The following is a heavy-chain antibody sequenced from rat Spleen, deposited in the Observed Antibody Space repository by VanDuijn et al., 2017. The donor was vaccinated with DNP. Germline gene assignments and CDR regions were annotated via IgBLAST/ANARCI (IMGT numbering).Heavy chain of an antibody. Sequence: EVQLVESDGGLVQPGRSLKLSCAASGFTFSNYYMAWVRQAPTKGLELVAYIRSGGGTIYYRDSVRGRFTISRDYAKSNLYLQMDSLRSEDTATYYCTTTHYYDGCFPFDYWGQGVMVTVSS. V-gene: IGHV5-27*01. CDR3: TTTHYYDGCFPFDY. J-gene: IGHJ2*01. CDR1: GFTFSNYY. D-gene: IGHD1-12*02. CDR2: IRSGGGTI.